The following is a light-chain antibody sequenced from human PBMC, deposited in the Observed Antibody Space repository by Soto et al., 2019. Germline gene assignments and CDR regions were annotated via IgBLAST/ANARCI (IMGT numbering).Light chain of an antibody. CDR3: GSYAGGSRV. V-gene: IGLV2-23*02. Sequence: QSALTQPASVSGAPGQSITISCTGTSRDVGSDNLVSWYQQHPGKAPKLMIYEVSKRPSGVSNRFSGSKSGNTASLTISGHQAEDESDYYCGSYAGGSRVFGTGTKLTVL. CDR1: SRDVGSDNL. J-gene: IGLJ1*01. CDR2: EVS.